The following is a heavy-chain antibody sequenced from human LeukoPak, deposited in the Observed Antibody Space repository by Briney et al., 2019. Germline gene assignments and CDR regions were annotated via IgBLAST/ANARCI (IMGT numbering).Heavy chain of an antibody. CDR1: GFTFSSYA. D-gene: IGHD3-3*01. CDR3: ARDHEVGFGVVTPYYFDY. V-gene: IGHV3-30-3*01. Sequence: GGSLRLSCAASGFTFSSYAMHWVRQAPGKGLEWVAVISYDGSNKYYADSVKGRFTISRDNSKSTLYLQMNSLRAEDTAVYYCARDHEVGFGVVTPYYFDYWGQGTLVTVSS. CDR2: ISYDGSNK. J-gene: IGHJ4*02.